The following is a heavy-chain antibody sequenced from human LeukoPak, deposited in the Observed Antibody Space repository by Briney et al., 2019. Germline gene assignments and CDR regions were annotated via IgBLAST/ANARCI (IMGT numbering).Heavy chain of an antibody. CDR2: INHSGST. CDR3: ATRIAAAGTKPYYFDY. D-gene: IGHD6-13*01. J-gene: IGHJ4*02. Sequence: SETLSLTCAVYGGSFSGYYWSWIRQPPGKGLEWIGEINHSGSTNYNPSLKSRVTISVDTSKNQFSLKLSSVTAADTAEYYCATRIAAAGTKPYYFDYWGQGTLVTVSS. CDR1: GGSFSGYY. V-gene: IGHV4-34*01.